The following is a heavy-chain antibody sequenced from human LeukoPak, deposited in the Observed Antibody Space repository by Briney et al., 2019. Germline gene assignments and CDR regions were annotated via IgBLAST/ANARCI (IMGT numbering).Heavy chain of an antibody. CDR2: IYSGGST. Sequence: GGSLRLSCAASGFTVSSNYMNWVRQAPGKGLEWVSLIYSGGSTYYADSVKGRFTISRDNSKNTLYLQMNSLRAEDTAVYYCARMRSIPAAGRAGNFNYWGQGTLVTVSS. J-gene: IGHJ4*02. CDR1: GFTVSSNY. D-gene: IGHD6-13*01. CDR3: ARMRSIPAAGRAGNFNY. V-gene: IGHV3-66*01.